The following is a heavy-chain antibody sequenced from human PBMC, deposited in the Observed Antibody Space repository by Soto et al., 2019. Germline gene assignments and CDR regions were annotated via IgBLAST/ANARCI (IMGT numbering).Heavy chain of an antibody. CDR1: GGSMTGYF. D-gene: IGHD6-19*01. J-gene: IGHJ4*02. CDR2: VYNSGNT. CDR3: ARTHWVSGTEY. Sequence: QVQLQESGPGLVKPSETLSLTCTVSGGSMTGYFWSWIRQPAGKALEWIGHVYNSGNTDYNPSLASRITMAVDTPKRQFSLKVKSVTAADTAVYYCARTHWVSGTEYWCQGILVTVSS. V-gene: IGHV4-4*07.